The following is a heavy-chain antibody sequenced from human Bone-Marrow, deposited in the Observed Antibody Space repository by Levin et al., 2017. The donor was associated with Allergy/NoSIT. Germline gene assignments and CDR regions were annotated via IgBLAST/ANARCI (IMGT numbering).Heavy chain of an antibody. D-gene: IGHD2-2*01. CDR2: IYYTGNT. J-gene: IGHJ4*02. Sequence: SETLSLNCSVSGAYITSYYWSWIRQTPGKGLEWIGHIYYTGNTYYNPSLKSRVTISMDTSKNQFSLKLSSVTAADTAVYYCARLYCSTTSCYLDYWGQGTLVTVSS. CDR1: GAYITSYY. V-gene: IGHV4-59*08. CDR3: ARLYCSTTSCYLDY.